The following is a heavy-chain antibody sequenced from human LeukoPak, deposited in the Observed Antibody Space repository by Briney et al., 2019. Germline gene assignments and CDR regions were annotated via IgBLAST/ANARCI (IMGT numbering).Heavy chain of an antibody. V-gene: IGHV3-64*01. D-gene: IGHD6-19*01. CDR2: ISSNGRSI. J-gene: IGHJ2*01. CDR3: ARDTCGCGSGWHLYWYFDL. CDR1: GFTFSSYA. Sequence: GGSLRLSCAASGFTFSSYAMNWVRQSPGKELEYVSAISSNGRSIHYANSVEGRFTISRDNSQNTLYLQMDSLRAEDMAVYYCARDTCGCGSGWHLYWYFDLWGRGTLVTVSS.